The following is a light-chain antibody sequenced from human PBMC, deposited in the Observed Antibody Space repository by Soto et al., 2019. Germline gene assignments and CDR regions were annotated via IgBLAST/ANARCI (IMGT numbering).Light chain of an antibody. CDR2: KAS. CDR1: QSISSW. J-gene: IGKJ2*01. V-gene: IGKV1-5*03. CDR3: QQYYTDSYT. Sequence: DIQMTQSPSTLSASVGDRVTITCRASQSISSWLAWYQQKPGKAPKLLIYKASSLESGVPSRFSGSGSGTEFTLTISSLQPDDSATYHCQQYYTDSYTFGQGTNLEIK.